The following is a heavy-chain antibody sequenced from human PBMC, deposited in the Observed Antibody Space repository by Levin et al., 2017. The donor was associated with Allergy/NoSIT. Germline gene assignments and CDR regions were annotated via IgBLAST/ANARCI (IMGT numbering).Heavy chain of an antibody. V-gene: IGHV1-69*04. CDR2: IIPILGIA. J-gene: IGHJ5*02. D-gene: IGHD3-10*01. CDR3: ASAYGSEGSAIDP. CDR1: GGTFSSYA. Sequence: SVKVSCKASGGTFSSYAISWVRQAPGQGLEWMGRIIPILGIANYAQKFQGRVTITADKSTSTAYMELSSLRSEDTAVYYCASAYGSEGSAIDPWGQGTLVTVSS.